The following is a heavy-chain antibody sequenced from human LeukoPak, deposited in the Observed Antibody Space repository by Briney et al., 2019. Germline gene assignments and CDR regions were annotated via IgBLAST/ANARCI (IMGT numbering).Heavy chain of an antibody. CDR2: ITRKGDST. J-gene: IGHJ4*02. V-gene: IGHV3-64*02. Sequence: GGSLRLSCAASGFTFSTYAMHWVRQAPGKGLEYVSGITRKGDSTYYTDSVKGRFTISRDNSKNALYLKMGGLRAEDMFVYYCASQAAGVVYWGQGTLVTVSS. CDR3: ASQAAGVVY. CDR1: GFTFSTYA. D-gene: IGHD6-13*01.